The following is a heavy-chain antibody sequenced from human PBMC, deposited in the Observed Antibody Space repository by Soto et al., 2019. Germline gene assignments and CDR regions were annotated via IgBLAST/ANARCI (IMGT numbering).Heavy chain of an antibody. CDR1: GFTFSNYA. Sequence: GSLRLSCAASGFTFSNYAMDWVRQAPGKGLEWVSAISNSFSDGNTHYADSVKGRFTISRDNDKNTVFLEMNSLRAEDTAVYYCAKVFSPEGGNYFDHWGQGPLVTVSS. CDR2: ISNSFSDGNT. J-gene: IGHJ4*02. V-gene: IGHV3-23*01. CDR3: AKVFSPEGGNYFDH.